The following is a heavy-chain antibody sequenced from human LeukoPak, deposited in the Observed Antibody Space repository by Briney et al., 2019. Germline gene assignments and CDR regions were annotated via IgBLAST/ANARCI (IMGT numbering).Heavy chain of an antibody. CDR2: INPGGGGT. CDR3: ATGGIAVADPFDY. J-gene: IGHJ4*02. CDR1: GYTFTSYY. D-gene: IGHD6-19*01. Sequence: ASVKVSCKASGYTFTSYYMHWVRQAPGQGLEWMGIINPGGGGTSYAQKFQGRVTMTRDTSTSTVYMELSSLRSEDTAVYYCATGGIAVADPFDYWGQGTLVTVSS. V-gene: IGHV1-46*01.